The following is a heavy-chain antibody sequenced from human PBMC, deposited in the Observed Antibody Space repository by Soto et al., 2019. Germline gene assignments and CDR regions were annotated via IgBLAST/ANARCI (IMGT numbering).Heavy chain of an antibody. J-gene: IGHJ6*02. CDR3: ARRPGIAAAGTDYYYYGMDV. Sequence: ASVKVSCKASGYTFTTYGISWVRQAPGQGLEWMGWISAYNGKTNYAQKIQGKVTMTTDTSTSTVYMELRSLSSDDTVVYYCARRPGIAAAGTDYYYYGMDVWGQGTTVTVSS. V-gene: IGHV1-18*01. D-gene: IGHD6-13*01. CDR2: ISAYNGKT. CDR1: GYTFTTYG.